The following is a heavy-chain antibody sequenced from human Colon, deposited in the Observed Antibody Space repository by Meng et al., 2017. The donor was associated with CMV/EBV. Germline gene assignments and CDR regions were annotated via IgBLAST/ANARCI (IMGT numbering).Heavy chain of an antibody. CDR2: IRYDGSNT. Sequence: GESLKISCAASGFVFTESGMHWIRQAPGQGLEWVAFIRYDGSNTYYADSVRGRFTIRRDNSKNSLSLQMSSMRSEDTAVYYCARGLTLSSGIDSWGQGTLVTVSS. V-gene: IGHV3-30*02. J-gene: IGHJ4*02. D-gene: IGHD3-10*01. CDR3: ARGLTLSSGIDS. CDR1: GFVFTESG.